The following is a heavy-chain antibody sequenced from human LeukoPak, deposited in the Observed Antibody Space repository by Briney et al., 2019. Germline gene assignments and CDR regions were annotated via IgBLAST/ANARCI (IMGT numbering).Heavy chain of an antibody. J-gene: IGHJ3*02. D-gene: IGHD6-19*01. CDR1: GFTFDDYA. Sequence: HPGRSLRLSCAASGFTFDDYAMHWVRQAPGKGLEWVSGISWNSGSIGYADSVKGRFTISRDNAKNSLYLQMNSLRAEDTALYYCAKDISAVAGIIGASDIWGQGTMVTVSS. CDR2: ISWNSGSI. CDR3: AKDISAVAGIIGASDI. V-gene: IGHV3-9*01.